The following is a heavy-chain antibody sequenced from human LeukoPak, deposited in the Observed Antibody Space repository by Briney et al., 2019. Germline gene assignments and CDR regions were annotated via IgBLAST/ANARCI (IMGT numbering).Heavy chain of an antibody. CDR1: GFTFSNYW. D-gene: IGHD5-18*01. J-gene: IGHJ4*02. Sequence: GGSLRLSCATSGFTFSNYWMSWVRQAPGKGLEWVANINQDESEEYYVDSVRGRFTISRHNSENTLFLQMHSLRVEDTAVYYCASRVRVHTEFDSWGQGTLVTVSS. CDR2: INQDESEE. CDR3: ASRVRVHTEFDS. V-gene: IGHV3-7*05.